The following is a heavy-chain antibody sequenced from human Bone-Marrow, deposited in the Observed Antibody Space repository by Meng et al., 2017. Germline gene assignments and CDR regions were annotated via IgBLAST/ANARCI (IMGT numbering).Heavy chain of an antibody. Sequence: EVRLLESGGGLVQPGGSLRLSCAASQFTFSSYAMSWVRQAPGKGLEWVSRIDSDGSSTSYADSVKGRFTISRDNAKNTLYLQMNSLRAEDTAVYYCAGGGNWFAPWGQGTLVTVSS. CDR1: QFTFSSYA. J-gene: IGHJ5*02. V-gene: IGHV3-74*02. CDR2: IDSDGSST. CDR3: AGGGNWFAP. D-gene: IGHD3-16*01.